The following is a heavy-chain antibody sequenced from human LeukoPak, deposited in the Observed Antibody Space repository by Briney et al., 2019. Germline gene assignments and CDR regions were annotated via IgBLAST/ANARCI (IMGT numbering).Heavy chain of an antibody. D-gene: IGHD6-13*01. CDR2: ISGSGGST. Sequence: PGGSLRLSCAASGFTFSSYGMSWVRQAPGKGLEWVSAISGSGGSTYYADSVKGRFTISRDNSKNTLYLQMNSLRAEDTAVYYCAKYLYSSSKPIDYWGQGTLVTVSS. V-gene: IGHV3-23*01. J-gene: IGHJ4*02. CDR3: AKYLYSSSKPIDY. CDR1: GFTFSSYG.